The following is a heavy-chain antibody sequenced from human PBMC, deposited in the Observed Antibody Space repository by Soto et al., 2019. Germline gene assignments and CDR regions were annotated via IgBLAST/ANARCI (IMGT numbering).Heavy chain of an antibody. J-gene: IGHJ3*02. CDR2: IYYSGST. CDR3: ARDLPFGRGAFDI. D-gene: IGHD3-10*01. CDR1: GGSISSYY. Sequence: PSETLSLTCTVSGGSISSYYWSWIRQPPGKGLEWIGYIYYSGSTNYNPSLKSRVTISVDTSKNQFSLKLSSVTAADTAVYYCARDLPFGRGAFDIWGQGTMATVSS. V-gene: IGHV4-59*01.